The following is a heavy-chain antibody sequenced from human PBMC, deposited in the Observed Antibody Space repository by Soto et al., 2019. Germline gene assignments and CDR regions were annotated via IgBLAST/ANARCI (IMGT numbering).Heavy chain of an antibody. J-gene: IGHJ5*02. CDR1: GGTFSSYT. Sequence: GASVKVSCKASGGTFSSYTISWVRQAPGQGLEWMGRIIPILGIANYAQKFQGRVTITADKSTSTAYMELSSLRSEDTAVYYCARDRIVVVPAAMPVQLDPWGQGTLVTVSS. V-gene: IGHV1-69*04. CDR2: IIPILGIA. D-gene: IGHD2-2*01. CDR3: ARDRIVVVPAAMPVQLDP.